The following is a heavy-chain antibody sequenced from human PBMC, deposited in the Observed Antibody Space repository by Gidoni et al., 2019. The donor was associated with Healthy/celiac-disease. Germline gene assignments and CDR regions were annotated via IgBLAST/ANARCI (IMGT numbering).Heavy chain of an antibody. CDR3: AKDLSITMIFDY. V-gene: IGHV3-23*01. Sequence: EVQLLESGGGLVQPGGSLRLSCAASGFTFSSYAMSWVRQAPGKGLEWVSAISGSGGSTYYADSVKGRITISRDNAKNTLYLQMNSLRAEDTAVYYCAKDLSITMIFDYWGQGTLVTVSS. J-gene: IGHJ4*02. CDR2: ISGSGGST. D-gene: IGHD3-22*01. CDR1: GFTFSSYA.